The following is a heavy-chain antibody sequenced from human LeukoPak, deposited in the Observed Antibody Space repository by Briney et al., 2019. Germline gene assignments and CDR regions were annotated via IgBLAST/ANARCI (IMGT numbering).Heavy chain of an antibody. CDR3: AKDRITVAPKPDWFDP. CDR2: ISGSGGST. D-gene: IGHD3-10*01. J-gene: IGHJ5*02. V-gene: IGHV3-23*01. Sequence: GGSLRLSCAASGFTFSSYAMSWVRQAPGKGLEWVSAISGSGGSTYYADSVKGRFTISRDNSKNTLYLQMNSLRAEDTAVYYCAKDRITVAPKPDWFDPWGQGTLVTVSS. CDR1: GFTFSSYA.